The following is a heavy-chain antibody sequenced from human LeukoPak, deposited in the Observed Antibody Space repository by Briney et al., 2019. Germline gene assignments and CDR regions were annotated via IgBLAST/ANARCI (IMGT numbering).Heavy chain of an antibody. CDR3: ATAPSSIFDY. Sequence: GGSLRLSCVASGFALSDSWMHWVRQAPGKGLVWVSHISPDGTVTNYADFVKGRFIISRDNAKNTLYLQMNNLRADDTAVYYCATAPSSIFDYWGQGTLVTVSS. J-gene: IGHJ4*02. CDR1: GFALSDSW. V-gene: IGHV3-74*01. CDR2: ISPDGTVT. D-gene: IGHD2-2*01.